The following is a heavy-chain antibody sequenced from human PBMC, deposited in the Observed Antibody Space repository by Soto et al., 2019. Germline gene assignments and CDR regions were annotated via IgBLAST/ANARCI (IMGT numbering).Heavy chain of an antibody. CDR3: ARDLYYYYGMDV. J-gene: IGHJ6*02. CDR1: GFTFSSDW. CDR2: IKQDGSEK. Sequence: EVQLVESGGGLVQPGGSLRLSCAASGFTFSSDWMSWVRQAPGKGLEWVANIKQDGSEKYYVDSVKGRFTISRDNAKNSLYMQMNSLRAEDTAVYYCARDLYYYYGMDVWGQGTTVTVSS. V-gene: IGHV3-7*01.